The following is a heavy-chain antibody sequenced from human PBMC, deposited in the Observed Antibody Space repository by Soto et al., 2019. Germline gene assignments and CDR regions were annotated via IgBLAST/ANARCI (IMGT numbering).Heavy chain of an antibody. D-gene: IGHD2-8*01. V-gene: IGHV1-18*01. Sequence: ASVKVSCKASGFTSSNYGLNWVRQAPGQGLEWMEWVSANNGHTNYAQNLQGRVSMTTDTSTSTAYMELRGLTFDDTAVYYCARDIESVTAKHFFYYYAMDVWGQGTTVTVS. CDR2: VSANNGHT. J-gene: IGHJ6*02. CDR3: ARDIESVTAKHFFYYYAMDV. CDR1: GFTSSNYG.